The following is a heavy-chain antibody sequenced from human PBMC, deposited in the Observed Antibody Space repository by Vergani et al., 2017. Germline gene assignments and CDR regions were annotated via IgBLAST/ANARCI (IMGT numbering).Heavy chain of an antibody. J-gene: IGHJ2*01. CDR1: GFTFQAFA. V-gene: IGHV3-9*01. CDR2: IDRNYGVK. D-gene: IGHD3-16*01. Sequence: VEAGGGLVQPGGSLRLSCTASGFTFQAFAFHWVRQVSGRGLEWVSGIDRNYGVKNGNSFEGRFSISRDNAKKAVFLQMNNLIHEDTALYFCVKDNDYDADGPFGLWGRGTLVTVSS. CDR3: VKDNDYDADGPFGL.